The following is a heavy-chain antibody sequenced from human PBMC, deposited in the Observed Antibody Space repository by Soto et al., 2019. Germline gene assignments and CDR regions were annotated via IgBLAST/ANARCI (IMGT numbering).Heavy chain of an antibody. CDR1: GFTFSSYA. Sequence: GGSLRLSCAASGFTFSSYAMHWVRQAPGKGLEWVAVISYDGSNKYYADSVKGRFTISRDNSKNTLYLQMNSLRAEDTAVYYCARDQVVVVPAAIYRGYYGMDVWGQGTTVTVSS. V-gene: IGHV3-30-3*01. CDR3: ARDQVVVVPAAIYRGYYGMDV. D-gene: IGHD2-2*01. CDR2: ISYDGSNK. J-gene: IGHJ6*02.